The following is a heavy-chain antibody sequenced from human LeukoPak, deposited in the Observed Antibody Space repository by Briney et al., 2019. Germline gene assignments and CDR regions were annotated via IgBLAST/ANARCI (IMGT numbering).Heavy chain of an antibody. CDR3: AKSTRAVMAMMDV. CDR2: IKQDGSEQ. D-gene: IGHD3-16*01. CDR1: GFTFTTYW. V-gene: IGHV3-7*01. J-gene: IGHJ6*04. Sequence: GGSLRLSCAASGFTFTTYWMCWVREAPGKGLEGVANIKQDGSEQYYVDSVKGGFTISRDNAKNSLSLQMTSLRAEDTAVYFCAKSTRAVMAMMDVWGKGTTVTVSS.